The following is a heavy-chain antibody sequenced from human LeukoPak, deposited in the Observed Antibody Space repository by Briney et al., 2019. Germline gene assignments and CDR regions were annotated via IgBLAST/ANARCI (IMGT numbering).Heavy chain of an antibody. CDR2: ITSSGSTI. CDR3: AKGLVGSGSYQPVDF. J-gene: IGHJ4*02. D-gene: IGHD3-10*01. CDR1: GFTFSSYE. Sequence: GGSLRLSCAASGFTFSSYEMNWVRQAPGRGLEWVSYITSSGSTIYYADSVKGRFTISRDNSKSTLYLQMNSLRPEDTAMYYCAKGLVGSGSYQPVDFWGQGTLVTVSS. V-gene: IGHV3-48*03.